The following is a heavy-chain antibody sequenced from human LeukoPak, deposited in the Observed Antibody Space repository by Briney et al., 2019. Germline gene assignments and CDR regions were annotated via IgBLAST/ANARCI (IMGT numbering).Heavy chain of an antibody. V-gene: IGHV3-33*08. CDR3: ARQYYDSSGYSVDAFDI. CDR2: IWYDGSNK. D-gene: IGHD3-22*01. Sequence: GRSLRLSCAASGFTFSSYGMHWVRQAPGKGLEWVAVIWYDGSNKYYADSVKGRFTISRDNSKNTLYLQMNSLRAGDTAVYYCARQYYDSSGYSVDAFDIWGQGTMVTVSS. CDR1: GFTFSSYG. J-gene: IGHJ3*02.